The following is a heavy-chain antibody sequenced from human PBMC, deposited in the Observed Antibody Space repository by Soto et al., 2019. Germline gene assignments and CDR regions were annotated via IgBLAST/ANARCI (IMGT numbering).Heavy chain of an antibody. V-gene: IGHV1-8*01. CDR1: GYTFTSYD. D-gene: IGHD2-15*01. Sequence: QVQLVQSGAEVKKPGASVKVSCKASGYTFTSYDINWVRQATGQGLEWMGWMNPNSGNTGYAQKFQGRVTMTRNTSISTAYMELSSLRSEDTAVYYCARGRYCSGGSCYPAPCDYWGQGTLVTVSS. CDR3: ARGRYCSGGSCYPAPCDY. J-gene: IGHJ4*02. CDR2: MNPNSGNT.